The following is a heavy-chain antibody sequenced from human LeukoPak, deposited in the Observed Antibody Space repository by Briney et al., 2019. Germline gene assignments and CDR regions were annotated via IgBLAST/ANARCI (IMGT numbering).Heavy chain of an antibody. V-gene: IGHV1-69*04. J-gene: IGHJ3*02. CDR3: ARDRTYCYDRVSPEDAFDI. CDR1: GGTFSSYA. D-gene: IGHD3-22*01. Sequence: SVKVSCKASGGTFSSYAISWVRQAPGQGLEWMGRIIPIFGIANYAQKFQGRVTITADKSTSTAYMELSSLRSEDTAVYYCARDRTYCYDRVSPEDAFDIWGQGTMVTVSS. CDR2: IIPIFGIA.